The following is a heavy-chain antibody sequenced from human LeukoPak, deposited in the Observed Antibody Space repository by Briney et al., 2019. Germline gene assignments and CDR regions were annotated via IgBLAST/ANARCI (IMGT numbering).Heavy chain of an antibody. CDR1: GGSISSSSYY. J-gene: IGHJ4*02. Sequence: SETLSLTCTVSGGSISSSSYYWGWIRQPPGKGLEWIGSIYYSGSTYYNPSLKSRVTISVDTSKNQFSLKLSSVTAADTAVYYCARDLKGGPPNYCSGGSCYYFDYWGQGTLVTVSS. V-gene: IGHV4-39*07. D-gene: IGHD2-15*01. CDR3: ARDLKGGPPNYCSGGSCYYFDY. CDR2: IYYSGST.